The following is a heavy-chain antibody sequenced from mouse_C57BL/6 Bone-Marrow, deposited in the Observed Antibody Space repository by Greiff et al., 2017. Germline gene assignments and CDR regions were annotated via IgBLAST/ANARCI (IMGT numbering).Heavy chain of an antibody. J-gene: IGHJ3*01. V-gene: IGHV5-16*01. Sequence: EVKLMESEGGLVQPGSSMELSCTASGFTFSDYYMAWVRQVPEKGLEWVANINYDGSSTYYLDSLKSRFIISRDNAKNILYLQMSSLKSEDTATYYCARDQGGLGFAYWGQGTLVTVSA. CDR3: ARDQGGLGFAY. D-gene: IGHD6-1*01. CDR2: INYDGSST. CDR1: GFTFSDYY.